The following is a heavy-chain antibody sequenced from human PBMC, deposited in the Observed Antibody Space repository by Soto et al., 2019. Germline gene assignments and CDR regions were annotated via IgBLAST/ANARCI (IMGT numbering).Heavy chain of an antibody. D-gene: IGHD6-19*01. V-gene: IGHV1-69*01. CDR2: IIPIFGTA. CDR1: GGTFSSYA. CDR3: ARDRGDGSGWYVAFDI. Sequence: QVQLVQSGAEVKKPGSSVKVSCKASGGTFSSYAISWVRQAPGQGLEWMGGIIPIFGTANYAQKFQGRVTITADESTSTAYMALSSRRSEDTAGYYCARDRGDGSGWYVAFDIWGQGTTVTVS. J-gene: IGHJ3*02.